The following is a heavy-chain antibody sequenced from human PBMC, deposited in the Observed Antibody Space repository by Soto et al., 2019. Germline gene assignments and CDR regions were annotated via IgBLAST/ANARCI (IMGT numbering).Heavy chain of an antibody. D-gene: IGHD3-3*01. CDR1: GYTFTSYA. Sequence: ASVKVSCRASGYTFTSYAIHWVRQAPGQRLEWMGWINAGNGNTKYSQKFQGRVTITRDTSASTAYMELSSLRSEDTAEYYCARDVGDGLIDYWGQGTLVTVSS. J-gene: IGHJ4*02. CDR3: ARDVGDGLIDY. CDR2: INAGNGNT. V-gene: IGHV1-3*01.